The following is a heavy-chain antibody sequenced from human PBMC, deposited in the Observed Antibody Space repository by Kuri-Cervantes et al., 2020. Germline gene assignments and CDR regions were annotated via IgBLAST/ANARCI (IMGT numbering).Heavy chain of an antibody. CDR2: IYYSGST. V-gene: IGHV4-61*01. J-gene: IGHJ4*02. Sequence: ESLKISCTVSGGAVSSGSYYWSWIRQPPGKGLEWIGYIYYSGSTNYNPSLKSRVTISVDTSKNQFSLKLSSVTAADTAVYYCASAGAGSGYWGQGTLVTVSS. CDR3: ASAGAGSGY. CDR1: GGAVSSGSYY. D-gene: IGHD6-19*01.